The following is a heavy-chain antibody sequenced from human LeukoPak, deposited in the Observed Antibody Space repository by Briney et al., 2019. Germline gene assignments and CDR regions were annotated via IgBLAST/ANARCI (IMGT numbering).Heavy chain of an antibody. CDR2: IGYVHNSGST. J-gene: IGHJ4*02. CDR3: ARAGNWNDLDY. D-gene: IGHD1-1*01. CDR1: GTTICSNY. V-gene: IGHV4-59*01. Sequence: PSETLSLTCTVSGTTICSNYWIWLRQTPGKGLKWIGYIGYVHNSGSTNYSLSLKSRVTISLDTSKNQFSLKLNSVTAADTAVYYCARAGNWNDLDYWGQGTLVTVSS.